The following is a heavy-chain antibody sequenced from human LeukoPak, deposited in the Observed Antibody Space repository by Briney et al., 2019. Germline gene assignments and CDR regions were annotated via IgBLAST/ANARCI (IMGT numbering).Heavy chain of an antibody. CDR3: ARDQSSGYYYYYYMDV. CDR2: IHPDGKNT. Sequence: GGSLRLSCAASGFTFSSYWMDWVRQAPGKGLVWVSRIHPDGKNTAYADSVKGRFTISRDNARNTLFLQMNSLRAEDTAVYYCARDQSSGYYYYYYMDVWGKGTTVTVSS. CDR1: GFTFSSYW. V-gene: IGHV3-74*01. J-gene: IGHJ6*03. D-gene: IGHD3-22*01.